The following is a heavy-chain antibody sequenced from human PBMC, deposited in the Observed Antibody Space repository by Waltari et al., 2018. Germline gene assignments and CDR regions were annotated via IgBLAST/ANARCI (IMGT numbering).Heavy chain of an antibody. CDR2: INSDGSST. V-gene: IGHV3-74*01. CDR1: GFTFSSYW. D-gene: IGHD6-19*01. Sequence: EVQLVASGGGLVQPGGSLRLSCAASGFTFSSYWMHLVRQDPGKGLVWVSRINSDGSSTSYADSVKGRFTISRDNAKNTLYLQMNSLRAEDTAVYYCASPGYSSGWYDSDYWGQGTLVTVSS. CDR3: ASPGYSSGWYDSDY. J-gene: IGHJ4*02.